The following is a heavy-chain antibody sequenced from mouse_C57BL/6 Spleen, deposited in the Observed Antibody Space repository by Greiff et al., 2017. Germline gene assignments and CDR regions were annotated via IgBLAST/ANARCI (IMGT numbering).Heavy chain of an antibody. CDR3: ARSRDYGRDYYAMDY. CDR1: GFTFTDYY. V-gene: IGHV7-3*01. J-gene: IGHJ4*01. Sequence: EVMLVESGGGLVQPGGSLSLSCAASGFTFTDYYMSWVRQPPGKALEWLGFIRNKANGYTTEYSAAVKGRFTISRDNSQSILYLQMNALRAEDSATYYWARSRDYGRDYYAMDYWGQGTSVTVSS. CDR2: IRNKANGYTT. D-gene: IGHD2-4*01.